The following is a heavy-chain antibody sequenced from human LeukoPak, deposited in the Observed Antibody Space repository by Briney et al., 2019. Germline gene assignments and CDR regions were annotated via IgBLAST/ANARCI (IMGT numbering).Heavy chain of an antibody. CDR3: ARDAGNSGYGCDL. Sequence: GGSLRLSCAASGSIFSQYSMNWVRQAPGKGLEWVSHIRSSSETFYADSVKGRFTISRDNARNSLYLQMNNLRGEDTAIYYCARDAGNSGYGCDLWGQGTLVTVSS. V-gene: IGHV3-48*01. D-gene: IGHD5-12*01. CDR2: IRSSSET. J-gene: IGHJ5*02. CDR1: GSIFSQYS.